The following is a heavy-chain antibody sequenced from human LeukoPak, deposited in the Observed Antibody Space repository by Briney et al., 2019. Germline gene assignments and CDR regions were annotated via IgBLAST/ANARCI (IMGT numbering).Heavy chain of an antibody. D-gene: IGHD3-3*01. CDR1: GFTFSSYS. CDR3: ASTIFGGFDP. J-gene: IGHJ5*02. Sequence: GGSLRLSCAASGFTFSSYSMNWVRQAPGKGLEWVSSISSSSSYIYYADSVKGRFTISRDNAKNSLYLQMNSLRAEDTALYYCASTIFGGFDPWGQGTLVTVSS. V-gene: IGHV3-21*04. CDR2: ISSSSSYI.